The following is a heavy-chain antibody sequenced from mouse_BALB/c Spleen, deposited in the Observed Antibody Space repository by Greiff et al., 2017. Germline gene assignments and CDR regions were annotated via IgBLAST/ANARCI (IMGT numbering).Heavy chain of an antibody. CDR3: TRENYYGNYFDY. V-gene: IGHV5-6-4*01. CDR2: ISSGGSYT. CDR1: GFTFSSYT. J-gene: IGHJ2*01. D-gene: IGHD2-1*01. Sequence: EVKLVESGGGLVQPGGSRKLSCAASGFTFSSYTMSWVRQTPEKRLEWVATISSGGSYTYYPDSVKGRFTISRDNAKNTLYLQMSSLKSEDTAMYYCTRENYYGNYFDYWGQGTTLTVSS.